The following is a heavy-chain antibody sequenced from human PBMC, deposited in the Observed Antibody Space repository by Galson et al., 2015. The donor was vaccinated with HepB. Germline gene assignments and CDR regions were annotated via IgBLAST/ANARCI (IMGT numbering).Heavy chain of an antibody. J-gene: IGHJ4*02. CDR1: GGSISSSNYY. CDR2: NFYSGST. CDR3: ASGRRDGYRYFDY. Sequence: ETLSLTCTVSGGSISSSNYYWGWIRQPPGEGLEWIGSNFYSGSTYYNPSLKGRVTISVETSKNQLSLKVNSVTAADTAFYYCASGRRDGYRYFDYWGQGTLVTVSS. V-gene: IGHV4-39*01. D-gene: IGHD5-24*01.